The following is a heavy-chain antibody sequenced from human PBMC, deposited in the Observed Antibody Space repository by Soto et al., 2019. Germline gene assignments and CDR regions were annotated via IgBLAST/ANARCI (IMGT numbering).Heavy chain of an antibody. Sequence: PSETLSLTCAVYGGSVNGYYWNWIRQPPGKGLEWIGEINHTGGTHYNPSLKSRVTMSVDTSKNQFSLRLSSVTAANTAVYRCARAGLTTLELATTYWGQGTLVTVSS. CDR2: INHTGGT. CDR3: ARAGLTTLELATTY. V-gene: IGHV4-34*10. J-gene: IGHJ4*01. CDR1: GGSVNGYY. D-gene: IGHD5-12*01.